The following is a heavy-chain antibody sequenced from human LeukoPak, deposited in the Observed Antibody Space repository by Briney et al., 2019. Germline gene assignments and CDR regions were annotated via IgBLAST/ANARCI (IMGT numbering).Heavy chain of an antibody. CDR3: ARTYTNNAGYYLY. D-gene: IGHD3-22*01. J-gene: IGHJ4*02. Sequence: GGSLRLSCAASGLSVSSTFMSWVPQTPGKGLEWFSSVFGGGGTRYADSVMGRFTISRDNSKSTLYLQMNSLRAEDTAVYYCARTYTNNAGYYLYWGQGTLVTVSS. V-gene: IGHV3-53*01. CDR1: GLSVSSTF. CDR2: VFGGGGT.